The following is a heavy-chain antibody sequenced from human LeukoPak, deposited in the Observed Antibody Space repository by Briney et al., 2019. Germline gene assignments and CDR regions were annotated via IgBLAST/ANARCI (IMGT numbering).Heavy chain of an antibody. Sequence: VASVKVSCKASGYTFTGYYMHWVRQAPGQGLEWMGWINPNSGGTNYAQKFQGRVTMTRDTSISTACMELSRLRSDDTAVYYCARGRIAAAGTWFDYWGQGTLVTVSS. CDR2: INPNSGGT. D-gene: IGHD6-13*01. CDR1: GYTFTGYY. CDR3: ARGRIAAAGTWFDY. J-gene: IGHJ4*02. V-gene: IGHV1-2*02.